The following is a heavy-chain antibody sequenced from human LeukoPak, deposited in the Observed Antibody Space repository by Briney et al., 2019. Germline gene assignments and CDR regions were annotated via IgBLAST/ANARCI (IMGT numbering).Heavy chain of an antibody. J-gene: IGHJ4*02. V-gene: IGHV3-7*04. CDR1: GFPFSSYW. Sequence: GGSLRLSCVASGFPFSSYWMTWVRQAPGKGLEWVANIKQDGSKKSYVDSVKGRFTISRDNAKNSLYLQMNSLRAEDTAIYYCTRVGYIDEGIDYWGQGALVTVSS. CDR2: IKQDGSKK. CDR3: TRVGYIDEGIDY. D-gene: IGHD5-24*01.